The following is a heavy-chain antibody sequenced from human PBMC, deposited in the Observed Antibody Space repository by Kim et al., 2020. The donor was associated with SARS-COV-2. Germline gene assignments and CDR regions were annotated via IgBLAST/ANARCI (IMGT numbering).Heavy chain of an antibody. J-gene: IGHJ4*02. CDR1: GGSISAYY. V-gene: IGHV4-59*01. Sequence: SETLSLTCTVSGGSISAYYWGWIRQPPGAELEWIGFIYFNEKTNYNRSLKSRLTISLDKSKNQFSLKLTYVTAADPAVYYCARIADYYAGWLIDSWGQG. CDR2: IYFNEKT. D-gene: IGHD6-19*01. CDR3: ARIADYYAGWLIDS.